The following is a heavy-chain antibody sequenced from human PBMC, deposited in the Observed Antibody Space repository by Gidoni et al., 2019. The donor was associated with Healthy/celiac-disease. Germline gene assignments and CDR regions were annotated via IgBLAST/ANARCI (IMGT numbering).Heavy chain of an antibody. Sequence: QVQLVQAGAEVKKPGASVKVSSKATGYTITSYGMSWVRQDPGQGREWMGWISAYTGNTPYAQKLQGRVTMTTNTSTSTAYMELRSVSSDDTAVYYCARDQGSIVATIPDYWGQGTLVTVSS. V-gene: IGHV1-18*04. CDR1: GYTITSYG. CDR2: ISAYTGNT. J-gene: IGHJ4*02. CDR3: ARDQGSIVATIPDY. D-gene: IGHD5-12*01.